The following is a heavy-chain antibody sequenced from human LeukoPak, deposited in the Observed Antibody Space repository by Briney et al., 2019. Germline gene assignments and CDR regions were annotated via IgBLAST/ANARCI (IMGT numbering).Heavy chain of an antibody. Sequence: GGSLRLSCAASGFTFSSYSMSWVRQAPGKGLEWVSYISGSGSYIYYADSVKGRFTISRDNAKNSLYLQMNSLRAEDTAVYYCARGMITFGGVTGDAFDIWGQGTMVTVSS. CDR1: GFTFSSYS. V-gene: IGHV3-21*01. CDR3: ARGMITFGGVTGDAFDI. D-gene: IGHD3-16*01. J-gene: IGHJ3*02. CDR2: ISGSGSYI.